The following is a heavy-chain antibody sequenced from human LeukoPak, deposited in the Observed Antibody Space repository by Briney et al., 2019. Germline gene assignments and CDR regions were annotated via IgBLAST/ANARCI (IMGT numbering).Heavy chain of an antibody. CDR1: GFTFSSYA. V-gene: IGHV3-30-3*01. D-gene: IGHD5-24*01. J-gene: IGHJ4*02. CDR2: ISSDGNTK. Sequence: GRSLRLSCAASGFTFSSYAMHWVRQAPGKGLEWAAVISSDGNTKYYADSVKGRFTISRDNSNNTLYLQMNSLRADDTAIYYCAREGMATRPDYWGQGTLVTVSS. CDR3: AREGMATRPDY.